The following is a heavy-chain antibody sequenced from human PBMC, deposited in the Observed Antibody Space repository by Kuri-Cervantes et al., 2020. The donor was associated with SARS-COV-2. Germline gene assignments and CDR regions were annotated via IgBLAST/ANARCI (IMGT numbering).Heavy chain of an antibody. Sequence: GESLKISCAASGFTFSSYAMSWVRQAPGKGLEWVSAISGSGGSTYYADSVKGRFTISRDNSKNTLYLQMNSLRAEDTAVYYCAKVHCTGGVCYRFDAFDIWGQGTMVTVSS. CDR1: GFTFSSYA. J-gene: IGHJ3*02. CDR3: AKVHCTGGVCYRFDAFDI. V-gene: IGHV3-23*01. CDR2: ISGSGGST. D-gene: IGHD2-8*02.